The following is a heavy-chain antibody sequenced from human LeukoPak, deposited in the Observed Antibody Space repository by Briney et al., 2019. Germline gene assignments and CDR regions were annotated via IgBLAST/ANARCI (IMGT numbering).Heavy chain of an antibody. J-gene: IGHJ4*02. D-gene: IGHD2-2*02. CDR3: TTELYCSSTSCYTGGNY. CDR2: IKSKTDGGTT. Sequence: GGSLRLSCAASGFTFSNAWMSWVRQAPGKGLEWVGRIKSKTDGGTTDYAAPVKGRFTISRDDSKNTLYLQMNSLKTEDTAVYYCTTELYCSSTSCYTGGNYWGQGTLVTVSS. CDR1: GFTFSNAW. V-gene: IGHV3-15*01.